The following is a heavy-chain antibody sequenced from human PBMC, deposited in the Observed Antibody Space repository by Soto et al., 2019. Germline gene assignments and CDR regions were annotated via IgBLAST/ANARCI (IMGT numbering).Heavy chain of an antibody. CDR1: GYSFTSYW. J-gene: IGHJ2*01. V-gene: IGHV5-51*01. CDR2: IYPGDSDT. CDR3: ARHVNWNPMGFYWYFDL. Sequence: GESLKISCKGSGYSFTSYWIGWVRQMPGKGLEWMGIIYPGDSDTRYSPSFQGQVTISADKSISTAYLQWSSLKASDTAMYYCARHVNWNPMGFYWYFDLWGRGTLVTVSS. D-gene: IGHD1-20*01.